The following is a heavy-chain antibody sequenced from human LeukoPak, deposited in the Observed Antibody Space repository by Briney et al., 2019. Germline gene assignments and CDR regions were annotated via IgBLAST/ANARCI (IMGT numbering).Heavy chain of an antibody. J-gene: IGHJ6*02. V-gene: IGHV3-30*04. CDR3: ARVDVRGSGSYRPPFDGMDV. CDR2: ISYDGSNK. Sequence: PGGSLRLSCAASGFTFSSYAVHWVRQAPGKGLEWVAVISYDGSNKYYADSVRGRFTMSRDNSKNTVYLQMNSLRAEDTAVYYCARVDVRGSGSYRPPFDGMDVWGRGTTVTVSS. D-gene: IGHD3-10*01. CDR1: GFTFSSYA.